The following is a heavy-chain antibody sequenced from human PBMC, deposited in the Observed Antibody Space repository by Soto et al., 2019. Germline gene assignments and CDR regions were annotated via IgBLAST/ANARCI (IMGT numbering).Heavy chain of an antibody. J-gene: IGHJ6*02. CDR2: ISAYNGNT. D-gene: IGHD2-15*01. Sequence: GASVQVSCKASGYTFTSYGISWVRQAPGEGLEWMGWISAYNGNTNYAQKLQGRVTMTTDTSTSTAYMELRSLRSDDTAVYYCARIGYCSGGSCYPIYYYYYGMDVWGQGTTVTVSS. CDR3: ARIGYCSGGSCYPIYYYYYGMDV. CDR1: GYTFTSYG. V-gene: IGHV1-18*01.